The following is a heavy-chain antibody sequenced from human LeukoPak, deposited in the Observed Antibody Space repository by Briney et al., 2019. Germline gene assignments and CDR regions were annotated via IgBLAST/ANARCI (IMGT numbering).Heavy chain of an antibody. V-gene: IGHV3-7*01. CDR1: GFRFNTYW. CDR2: IKQDGNEK. CDR3: ARDPSSAVGAGY. J-gene: IGHJ4*02. Sequence: GGSLRLSCAASGFRFNTYWMSWVRQAPGKGLEWVANIKQDGNEKYYADSVKGRFTISRDNAKNSLYLQMNSLRAEDTAVYYCARDPSSAVGAGYWGRGTLVTVSS. D-gene: IGHD1-26*01.